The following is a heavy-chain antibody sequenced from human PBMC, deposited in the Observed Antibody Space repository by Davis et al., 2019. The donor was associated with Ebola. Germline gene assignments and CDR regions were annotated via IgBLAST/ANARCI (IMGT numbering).Heavy chain of an antibody. V-gene: IGHV3-21*01. CDR3: ARGRNWFDP. CDR2: ISSSSSYI. J-gene: IGHJ5*02. Sequence: ETLSLTCAVYGGSFSGYYWSWIRQPPGKGLEWVSSISSSSSYIYYADSVKGRFTISRDNAKNSLYLQMNSLRAEDTAVYYCARGRNWFDPWGQGTLVTVSS. CDR1: GGSFSGYY.